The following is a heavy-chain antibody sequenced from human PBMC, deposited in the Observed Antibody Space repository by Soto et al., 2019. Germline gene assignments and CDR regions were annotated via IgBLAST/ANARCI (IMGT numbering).Heavy chain of an antibody. Sequence: SETLSLTCTVSGGSISSGDYYWSWIRQPPGKGLEWVAYIFYSGSTYYNPSLKSRVTISVDTSKNQFSLKLSSVTAADTAVYYCAGGRLGYCSSSSCYWFDPWGQGTRVTVSS. J-gene: IGHJ5*02. CDR1: GGSISSGDYY. CDR3: AGGRLGYCSSSSCYWFDP. V-gene: IGHV4-30-4*01. D-gene: IGHD2-2*01. CDR2: IFYSGST.